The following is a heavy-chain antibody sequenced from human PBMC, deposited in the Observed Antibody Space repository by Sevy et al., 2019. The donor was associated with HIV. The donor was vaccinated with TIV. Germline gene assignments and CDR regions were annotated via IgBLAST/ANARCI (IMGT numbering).Heavy chain of an antibody. CDR1: GFAFYDYS. J-gene: IGHJ4*02. Sequence: GGSLRLSCAASGFAFYDYSMSWIRQAPGKGLEWVATLSFDCGKINYADSVKGRFTLSRDNSKNSFYLQMDNLRVEDTALYYCAREGCTRPRDYWGQGTRVTVSS. V-gene: IGHV3-23*01. D-gene: IGHD2-8*01. CDR2: LSFDCGKI. CDR3: AREGCTRPRDY.